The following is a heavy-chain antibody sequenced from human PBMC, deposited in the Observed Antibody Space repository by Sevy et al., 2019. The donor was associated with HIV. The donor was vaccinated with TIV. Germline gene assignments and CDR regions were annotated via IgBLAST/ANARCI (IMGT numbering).Heavy chain of an antibody. CDR3: RATATVTTFHDY. J-gene: IGHJ4*02. Sequence: GVSLRLSCAASGFIFNSYVMSWVRQAPGKGLEWVSGISGSGGSTYYADSVKGRFTISRDNFKNTLFLEMNSLRAEDTALYYCRATATVTTFHDYWGQGTLVTVSS. CDR2: ISGSGGST. D-gene: IGHD4-17*01. V-gene: IGHV3-23*01. CDR1: GFIFNSYV.